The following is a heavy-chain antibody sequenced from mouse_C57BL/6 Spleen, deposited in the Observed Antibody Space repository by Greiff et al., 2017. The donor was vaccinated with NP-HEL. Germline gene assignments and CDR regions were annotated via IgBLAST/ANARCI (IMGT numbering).Heavy chain of an antibody. Sequence: QVQLQQPGAELVKPGASVKMSCKASGYTFTSYWITWVKQRPGQGLEWIGDIYPGSGSTNYNEKFKSTATLTVDTSSSTAYMQLSSLTSEDSAVYYCARSGRVYSNYVGRLYFDYWGQGTTLTVSS. D-gene: IGHD2-5*01. CDR2: IYPGSGST. CDR1: GYTFTSYW. J-gene: IGHJ2*01. V-gene: IGHV1-55*01. CDR3: ARSGRVYSNYVGRLYFDY.